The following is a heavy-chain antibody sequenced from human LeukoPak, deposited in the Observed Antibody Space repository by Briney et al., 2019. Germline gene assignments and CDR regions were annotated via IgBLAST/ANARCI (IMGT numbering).Heavy chain of an antibody. Sequence: SETLSLTCAVSGGSFSGYYWTWIRQPPGEGLEWIGEINHSGRTNYNPSLKSRVIISVDTSKNQFSLKVDSVTAADTAVYYCARPLGYCSDSRCPQSWFDPWGQGTLVTVSS. D-gene: IGHD2-15*01. CDR2: INHSGRT. J-gene: IGHJ5*02. CDR1: GGSFSGYY. CDR3: ARPLGYCSDSRCPQSWFDP. V-gene: IGHV4-34*01.